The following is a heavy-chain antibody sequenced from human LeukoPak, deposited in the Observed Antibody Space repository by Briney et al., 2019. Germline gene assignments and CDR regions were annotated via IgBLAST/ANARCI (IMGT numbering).Heavy chain of an antibody. D-gene: IGHD3-10*01. J-gene: IGHJ3*02. CDR1: GFTFSTYG. CDR2: ISYDGSNK. Sequence: GGSLRLSCAASGFTFSTYGMHWVRQAPGKGLEWVAVISYDGSNKYYADSVKGRFTISRDNSKNTLYLQMNSLRAEDTAVYYCAKSNGYGLVDIWGQGTMVTVSS. V-gene: IGHV3-30*18. CDR3: AKSNGYGLVDI.